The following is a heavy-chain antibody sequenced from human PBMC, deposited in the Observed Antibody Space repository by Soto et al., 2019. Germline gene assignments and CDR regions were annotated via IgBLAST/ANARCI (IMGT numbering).Heavy chain of an antibody. CDR1: GFTFSSYG. CDR2: ISYDGSNK. J-gene: IGHJ4*02. CDR3: AKDSYLSQRVYGSGKGLDY. D-gene: IGHD3-10*01. V-gene: IGHV3-30*18. Sequence: QVQLVESGGGVVQPGRSLRLSCAASGFTFSSYGMHWVRQAPGKGLEWVAVISYDGSNKYYADSVKGRFTISRDNSKNTLYLQMNSLRAEDTAVYYCAKDSYLSQRVYGSGKGLDYWGQGTLVTVSS.